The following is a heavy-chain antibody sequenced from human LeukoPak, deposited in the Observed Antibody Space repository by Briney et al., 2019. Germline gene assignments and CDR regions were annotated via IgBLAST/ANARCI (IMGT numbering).Heavy chain of an antibody. CDR2: ISGSDGST. CDR3: AKDTVRNSYYDSSGYYFD. J-gene: IGHJ4*02. V-gene: IGHV3-23*01. CDR1: GFTFSSYA. D-gene: IGHD3-22*01. Sequence: PAGGSLRLSCAASGFTFSSYAMSWVRQAPGKGLEWVSAISGSDGSTYYADSVKGRFTISRDNSKNTLYLQMNSLRAEDTAVYYCAKDTVRNSYYDSSGYYFDWGQGTLVTVSS.